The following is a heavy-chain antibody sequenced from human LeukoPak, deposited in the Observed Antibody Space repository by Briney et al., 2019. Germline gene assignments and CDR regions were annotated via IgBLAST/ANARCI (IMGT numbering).Heavy chain of an antibody. CDR2: IRFDGSDK. Sequence: GGSLRLSCSASGFTFSTYGMHWVRRAPGKGLEWVAFIRFDGSDKYYADSVKGRFTISRDNSKNTLYLQMNSLRAEDTAVYYCAKEGYSSSWYGGEGGYYFDYWGQGTLVTVSS. V-gene: IGHV3-30*02. J-gene: IGHJ4*02. CDR3: AKEGYSSSWYGGEGGYYFDY. CDR1: GFTFSTYG. D-gene: IGHD6-13*01.